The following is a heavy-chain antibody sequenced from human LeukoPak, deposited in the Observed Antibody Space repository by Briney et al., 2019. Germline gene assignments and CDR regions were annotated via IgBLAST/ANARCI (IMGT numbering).Heavy chain of an antibody. CDR3: ARQWELLKYYFDY. V-gene: IGHV1-2*02. CDR2: INPNSGGT. CDR1: GYTFTGYY. J-gene: IGHJ4*02. D-gene: IGHD1-26*01. Sequence: GASVKVSCKASGYTFTGYYMHWVRQAPGQGLEWMGWINPNSGGTNYAQKFQGRVTMTRDTSLSPAYMELSRLRSDDTAVYYCARQWELLKYYFDYWGQGTLVTVSS.